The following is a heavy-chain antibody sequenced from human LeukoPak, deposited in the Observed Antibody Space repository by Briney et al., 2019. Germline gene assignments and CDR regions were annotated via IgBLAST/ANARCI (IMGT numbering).Heavy chain of an antibody. V-gene: IGHV3-30*18. CDR1: GFTFSSYG. Sequence: GGSLRLSCAASGFTFSSYGMHWVRQAPGKGLEWVAVISYDGSNKYYADSVKGRFTISRDNSKNTLYLQMNSLRAEETAVYYCAKVLYDSSGYYYPGAFDIWGQGTMVTVPS. CDR2: ISYDGSNK. CDR3: AKVLYDSSGYYYPGAFDI. J-gene: IGHJ3*02. D-gene: IGHD3-22*01.